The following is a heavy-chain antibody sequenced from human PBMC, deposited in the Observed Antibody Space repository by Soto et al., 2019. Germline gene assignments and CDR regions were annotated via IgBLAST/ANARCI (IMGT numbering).Heavy chain of an antibody. Sequence: EVQLVQSGAEVKKPGESLRISCKGSGYSFTSYWISWVRQMPGKGLEWMGRIDPSDSYTNYSPSFQGHVTISADKSISTAYLQWSSLKASDTAMYYCARRVAARTHYYYYGMDVWGQGTTVTVSS. CDR2: IDPSDSYT. CDR1: GYSFTSYW. D-gene: IGHD6-6*01. J-gene: IGHJ6*02. CDR3: ARRVAARTHYYYYGMDV. V-gene: IGHV5-10-1*03.